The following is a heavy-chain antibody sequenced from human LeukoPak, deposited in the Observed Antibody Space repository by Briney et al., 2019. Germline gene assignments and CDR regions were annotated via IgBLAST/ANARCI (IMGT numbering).Heavy chain of an antibody. J-gene: IGHJ4*02. D-gene: IGHD3-16*01. CDR2: IRPGDTRT. Sequence: ASVKVSCKASGYTFTAYYIQWVRQAPGQALEWMGAIRPGDTRTTYAQKFQGRVTMTWDMSTTTGYMELSSLRSEDTAVYYCVREKSGGTYDYWGQGTLVTVSS. CDR3: VREKSGGTYDY. V-gene: IGHV1-46*01. CDR1: GYTFTAYY.